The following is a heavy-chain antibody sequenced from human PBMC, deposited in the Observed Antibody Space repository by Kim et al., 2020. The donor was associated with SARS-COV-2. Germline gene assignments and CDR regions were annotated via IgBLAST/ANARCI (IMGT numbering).Heavy chain of an antibody. CDR2: INSCKNYT. CDR3: VAPRHTSYGMAC. CDR1: GFTFSGSW. D-gene: IGHD5-18*01. Sequence: GGSLRLSCSASGFTFSGSWMHWVRQAPGKGLVWVSRINSCKNYTNYADSVKGRFTISKDNAKNTLYLQMNSLRPEDTAVYYCVAPRHTSYGMACGREGTT. J-gene: IGHJ6*02. V-gene: IGHV3-74*01.